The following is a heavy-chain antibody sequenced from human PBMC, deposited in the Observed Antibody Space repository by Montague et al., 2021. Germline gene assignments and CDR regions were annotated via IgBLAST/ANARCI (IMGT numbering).Heavy chain of an antibody. CDR2: IYWDDDK. Sequence: PALVKPTQTLTLTCTFSGFSLSTSGVGVGWIRQPPGKALEWPALIYWDDDKRYSPSPKSRLTITKDTSKNQVVLTMTNMDLVDTATYYCTQRRGGYDLWYWGQGTLVTVSS. D-gene: IGHD3-3*01. J-gene: IGHJ4*02. CDR3: TQRRGGYDLWY. CDR1: GFSLSTSGVG. V-gene: IGHV2-5*02.